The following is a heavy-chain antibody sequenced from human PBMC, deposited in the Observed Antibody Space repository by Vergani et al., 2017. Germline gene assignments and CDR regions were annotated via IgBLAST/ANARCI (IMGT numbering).Heavy chain of an antibody. D-gene: IGHD5-18*01. V-gene: IGHV3-9*01. Sequence: EVQLVESGGGLVQPGRSLRLSCAASGFTFDDYAMHWVRQAPGKGLEWVSGISWNSGSIGYADSVKGRFTISRDNAKNSLYLQMNSLRAEDTALYYCAKDMGYSYGSLYYYYGMDVWGQGTLVTVSS. CDR3: AKDMGYSYGSLYYYYGMDV. J-gene: IGHJ6*02. CDR2: ISWNSGSI. CDR1: GFTFDDYA.